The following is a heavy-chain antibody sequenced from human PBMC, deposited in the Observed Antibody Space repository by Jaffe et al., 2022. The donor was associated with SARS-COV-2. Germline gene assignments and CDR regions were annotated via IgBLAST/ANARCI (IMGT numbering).Heavy chain of an antibody. V-gene: IGHV1-8*01. CDR2: MNPNSGNT. J-gene: IGHJ6*02. CDR3: ARWMHDILTGYYRGYYGMDV. CDR1: GYTFTSYD. Sequence: QVQLVQSGAEVKKPGASVKVSCKASGYTFTSYDINWVRQATGQGLEWMGWMNPNSGNTGYAQKFQGRVTMTRNTSISTAYMELSSLRSEDTAVYYCARWMHDILTGYYRGYYGMDVWGQGTTVTVSS. D-gene: IGHD3-9*01.